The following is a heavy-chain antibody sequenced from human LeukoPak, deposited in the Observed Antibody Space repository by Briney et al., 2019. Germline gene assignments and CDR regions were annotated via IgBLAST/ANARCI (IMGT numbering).Heavy chain of an antibody. CDR2: IKADGGEK. CDR3: ARGGAARPFF. J-gene: IGHJ4*02. V-gene: IGHV3-7*01. D-gene: IGHD6-6*01. CDR1: GFTFSTYW. Sequence: GGSLRLSCAASGFTFSTYWMNWFRQTPGKGLEWVAKIKADGGEKDHVASVKGRFTISRDNAKNSLYLQMNSLRVEDTAVYYCARGGAARPFFWGQGTLVTVSS.